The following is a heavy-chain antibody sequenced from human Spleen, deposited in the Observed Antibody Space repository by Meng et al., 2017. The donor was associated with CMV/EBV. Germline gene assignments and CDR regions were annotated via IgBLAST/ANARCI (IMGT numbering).Heavy chain of an antibody. CDR3: ARVVTSSAGRWFDP. J-gene: IGHJ5*02. CDR1: GGSFSGYY. CDR2: IYYSGST. D-gene: IGHD2-2*01. Sequence: SQTLSLTCAVYGGSFSGYYWSWIRQPPGKGLEWIGSIYYSGSTYYHPSLKGRVTISVDTSKNQFSLRLSSVTAADTAVYSCARVVTSSAGRWFDPWGQGTLVTVSS. V-gene: IGHV4-34*01.